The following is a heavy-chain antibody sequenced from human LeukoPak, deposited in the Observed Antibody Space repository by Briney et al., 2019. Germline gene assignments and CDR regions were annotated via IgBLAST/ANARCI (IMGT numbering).Heavy chain of an antibody. CDR1: GFTFSSYA. D-gene: IGHD3-22*01. Sequence: GGPLRLSCAASGFTFSSYAMSWVRQAPGKGLEWVSAISGSGGSTYYADSVKGRFTISRDNSKNTLYLQMNSLRAEDTAVYYCAKDRRSARQIDNWFDPWGQGTLVTVSS. V-gene: IGHV3-23*01. CDR2: ISGSGGST. CDR3: AKDRRSARQIDNWFDP. J-gene: IGHJ5*02.